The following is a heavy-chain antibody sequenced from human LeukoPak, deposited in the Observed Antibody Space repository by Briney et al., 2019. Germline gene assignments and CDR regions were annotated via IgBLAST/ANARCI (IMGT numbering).Heavy chain of an antibody. D-gene: IGHD3-22*01. CDR3: ARASYYYDSSGYSH. CDR1: GGTFSSYA. Sequence: GASVKVSRKASGGTFSSYAISWVRQAPGQGLEWMGGIIPIFGTANYAQKFQGRVTITADESTSTAYMELSSLRSEDTAVYYCARASYYYDSSGYSHWGQGTLVTVSS. V-gene: IGHV1-69*13. J-gene: IGHJ4*02. CDR2: IIPIFGTA.